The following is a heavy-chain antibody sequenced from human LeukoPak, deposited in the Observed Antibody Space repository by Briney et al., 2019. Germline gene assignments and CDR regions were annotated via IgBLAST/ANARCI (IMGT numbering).Heavy chain of an antibody. J-gene: IGHJ4*02. D-gene: IGHD5-18*01. Sequence: GGSLRLSCAASGFTVSSNYMSWVRQAPGKGLEWVSVIYSGGSTYYADSVKGRFTISRDNSKNTLYLQMNSLRAEDTAVYYCARDSYSYGLENWGQGTLVTVPS. CDR3: ARDSYSYGLEN. CDR2: IYSGGST. CDR1: GFTVSSNY. V-gene: IGHV3-66*01.